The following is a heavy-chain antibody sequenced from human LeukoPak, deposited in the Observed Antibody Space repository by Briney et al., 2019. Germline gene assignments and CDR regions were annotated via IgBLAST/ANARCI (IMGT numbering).Heavy chain of an antibody. CDR3: AKVPKYDSSGYSPFDY. D-gene: IGHD3-22*01. Sequence: GGSLRLSYAASGFTFSSYAMSWVRQAPGKGLEWVSAISGSGGSTYYADSVKGRFTISRDNSKNTLYLQMNSLRAEDTAVYYCAKVPKYDSSGYSPFDYWGQGTLVTVSS. CDR1: GFTFSSYA. J-gene: IGHJ4*02. CDR2: ISGSGGST. V-gene: IGHV3-23*01.